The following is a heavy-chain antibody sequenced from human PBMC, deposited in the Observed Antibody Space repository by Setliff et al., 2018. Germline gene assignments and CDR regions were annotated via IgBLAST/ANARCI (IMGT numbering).Heavy chain of an antibody. J-gene: IGHJ4*02. V-gene: IGHV1-46*01. Sequence: ASVKVSCKASGYTFTSYYMHWVRQAPGQGLEWMGIINPSGGSTSYAKKFQGRVTMTRETSTSTVYMELSSLRSEDTAVYYCARGGIAAAGTPPSTENFDYWGQGTLVTVSS. CDR2: INPSGGST. D-gene: IGHD6-13*01. CDR3: ARGGIAAAGTPPSTENFDY. CDR1: GYTFTSYY.